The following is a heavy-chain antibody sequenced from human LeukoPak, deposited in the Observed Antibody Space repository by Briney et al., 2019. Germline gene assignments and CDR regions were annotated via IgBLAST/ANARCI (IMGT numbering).Heavy chain of an antibody. J-gene: IGHJ4*02. D-gene: IGHD3-22*01. CDR2: IRYDGSNK. Sequence: GGSLRLSCAASGFTFSSYGMHWVRQAPGKGLEWVAFIRYDGSNKYYADSVKGRFTISRDNSKNTLYLQMNSLRAEDTAVFYCAKRDSSGSYYLDYWGQGTLVTVPS. CDR3: AKRDSSGSYYLDY. V-gene: IGHV3-30*02. CDR1: GFTFSSYG.